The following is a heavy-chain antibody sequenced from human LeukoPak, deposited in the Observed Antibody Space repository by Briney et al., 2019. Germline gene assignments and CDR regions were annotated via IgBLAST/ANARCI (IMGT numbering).Heavy chain of an antibody. V-gene: IGHV3-74*01. CDR1: GFTFSDYW. D-gene: IGHD3-10*01. CDR2: IDGDGTAT. J-gene: IGHJ4*02. CDR3: ARGFGSGSSLPFDY. Sequence: GGSLRLSCAASGFTFSDYWMHWVRQTPGQGLVWVSRIDGDGTATTYVDSVKGRFSISRDNAKSTLYLQMETLRAEDTAVYFCARGFGSGSSLPFDYWGQGTLVTVSS.